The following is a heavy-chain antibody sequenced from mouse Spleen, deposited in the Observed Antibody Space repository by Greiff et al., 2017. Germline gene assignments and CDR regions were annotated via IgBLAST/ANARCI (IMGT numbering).Heavy chain of an antibody. CDR1: GYTFTSYW. CDR2: IDPSDSET. J-gene: IGHJ2*01. D-gene: IGHD2-4*01. CDR3: ARGGDYDYDGFDY. V-gene: IGHV1-52*01. Sequence: QVQLKQPGAELVRPGSSVKLSCKASGYTFTSYWMHWVKQRPIQGLEWIGNIDPSDSETHYNQKFKDKATLTVDKSSSTAYMQLSSLTSEDSAVYYCARGGDYDYDGFDYWGQGTTLTVSS.